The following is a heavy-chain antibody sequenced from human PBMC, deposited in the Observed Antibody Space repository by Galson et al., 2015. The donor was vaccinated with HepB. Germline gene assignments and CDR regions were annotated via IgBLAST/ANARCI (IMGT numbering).Heavy chain of an antibody. CDR1: GFTFSSYW. CDR3: ARDRLTMVRGVIITEGYFDP. CDR2: IKQDGSEK. Sequence: SLRLSCAASGFTFSSYWMSWVRQAPGKGLEWVANIKQDGSEKYYVDSVKGRFTISRDNAKNSLYLQMNSLRAEDTAVYYCARDRLTMVRGVIITEGYFDPWGQGTLVTVSS. V-gene: IGHV3-7*03. J-gene: IGHJ5*02. D-gene: IGHD3-10*01.